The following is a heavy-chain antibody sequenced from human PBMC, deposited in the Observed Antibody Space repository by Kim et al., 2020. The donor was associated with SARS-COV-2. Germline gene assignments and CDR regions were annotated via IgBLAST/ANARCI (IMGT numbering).Heavy chain of an antibody. V-gene: IGHV1-18*01. CDR2: ISAYNGNT. J-gene: IGHJ1*01. CDR3: ATYSSGWYLLHSAEYFQH. CDR1: GYTFTSYG. D-gene: IGHD6-19*01. Sequence: ASVKVSCKASGYTFTSYGISWVRQAPGQGLEWMGWISAYNGNTNYAQKLQGRVTMTTDTSTSTAYMELRSLRSDDTAVYYCATYSSGWYLLHSAEYFQHWGQGTLVTVSS.